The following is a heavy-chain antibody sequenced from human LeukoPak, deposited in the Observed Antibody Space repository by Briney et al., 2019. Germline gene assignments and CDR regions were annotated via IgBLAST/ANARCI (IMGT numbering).Heavy chain of an antibody. J-gene: IGHJ5*02. CDR3: ARDPLLRYFDWLLSDGSNNWFDP. D-gene: IGHD3-9*01. CDR2: IYPGDSDT. Sequence: GESLKISCKGSGYSFTSYWIGWVRQMPGKGLEWMGIIYPGDSDTRYSPSFQGQVTISAYKSISTAYLQWSSLKASDTAMYYCARDPLLRYFDWLLSDGSNNWFDPWGQGTLVTVSS. CDR1: GYSFTSYW. V-gene: IGHV5-51*01.